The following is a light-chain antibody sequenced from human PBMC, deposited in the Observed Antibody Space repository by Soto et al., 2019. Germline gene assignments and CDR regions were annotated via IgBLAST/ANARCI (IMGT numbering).Light chain of an antibody. CDR1: QSVSSN. CDR3: QQYNNWPPWT. Sequence: IVSTQSPATLSVSPGERATLSCRASQSVSSNLAWYQQKPGQAPRLLIYGASTRATGIPARFSGSGSGTEFTLTISSLQSEDFAVYYCQQYNNWPPWTFGQGTKVDIK. V-gene: IGKV3-15*01. CDR2: GAS. J-gene: IGKJ1*01.